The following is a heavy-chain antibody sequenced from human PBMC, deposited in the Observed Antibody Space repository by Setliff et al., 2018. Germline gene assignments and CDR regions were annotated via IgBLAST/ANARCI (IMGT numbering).Heavy chain of an antibody. CDR2: IWNDGSNK. V-gene: IGHV3-33*01. Sequence: PGGSLRLSCVASGFTFSDYGMHWVRQAPGKGLEWVALIWNDGSNKFYGDSVKGRFTISRDNSKNTLYLQMNSLRAEDTAVYYCARDGGEYWGQGTLVTVSS. CDR3: ARDGGEY. D-gene: IGHD3-16*01. CDR1: GFTFSDYG. J-gene: IGHJ4*02.